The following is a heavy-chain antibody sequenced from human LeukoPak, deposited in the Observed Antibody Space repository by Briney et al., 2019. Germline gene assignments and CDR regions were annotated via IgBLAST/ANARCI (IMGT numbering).Heavy chain of an antibody. CDR2: TYYRSKWYN. D-gene: IGHD3-9*01. J-gene: IGHJ4*02. Sequence: SQTLSLTFAISGDSVSSNNGAWNWIRQSPSRGLGWLGRTYYRSKWYNDYAESLISRITISPVTSKNQFSLQLYSVTPEDTAVYYCARDVGTTGWHTFDYWGQGTLVTVSS. CDR3: ARDVGTTGWHTFDY. V-gene: IGHV6-1*01. CDR1: GDSVSSNNGA.